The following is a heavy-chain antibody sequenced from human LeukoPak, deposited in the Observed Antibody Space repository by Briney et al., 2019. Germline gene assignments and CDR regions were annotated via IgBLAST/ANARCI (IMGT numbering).Heavy chain of an antibody. J-gene: IGHJ4*02. Sequence: ASVKVSCKASGYTFTSYYMHWVRQAPGQGLEWMGIINPSGGSTSYAQKFQGRVTMTRDTSTSTVYMELSSLRSEDTAVYYCASRDPVEMATNDFDCWGQGTLVTVSS. V-gene: IGHV1-46*01. CDR2: INPSGGST. CDR1: GYTFTSYY. D-gene: IGHD5-24*01. CDR3: ASRDPVEMATNDFDC.